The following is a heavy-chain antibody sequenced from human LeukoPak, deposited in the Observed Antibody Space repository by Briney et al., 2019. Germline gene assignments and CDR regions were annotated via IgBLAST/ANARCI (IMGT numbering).Heavy chain of an antibody. J-gene: IGHJ4*02. CDR1: GFPFSNYA. Sequence: GSLRPPFAAPGFPFSNYAMSWVRQAPGQGLEWVLGISGSCGNTYYADSVKGRFTIPRDNSKNTVYLQMNSLRAEDTAVYYCASKLWNYDYWGQGTPVTVSS. CDR3: ASKLWNYDY. CDR2: ISGSCGNT. D-gene: IGHD1-7*01. V-gene: IGHV3-23*01.